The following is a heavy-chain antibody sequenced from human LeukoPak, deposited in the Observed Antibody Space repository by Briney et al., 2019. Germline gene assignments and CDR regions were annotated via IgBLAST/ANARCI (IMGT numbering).Heavy chain of an antibody. J-gene: IGHJ4*02. Sequence: GGSLRLSCAASGFTFSSYWMSWGRQAPGKGLEWVANIKQDGSEKYYVDSVKGRFTISRDNAKNSLYLQMNSLRAEDTAVYYCARESSDFWSGYYSGGFDYWGQGTLVTVSS. V-gene: IGHV3-7*01. CDR2: IKQDGSEK. CDR1: GFTFSSYW. CDR3: ARESSDFWSGYYSGGFDY. D-gene: IGHD3-3*01.